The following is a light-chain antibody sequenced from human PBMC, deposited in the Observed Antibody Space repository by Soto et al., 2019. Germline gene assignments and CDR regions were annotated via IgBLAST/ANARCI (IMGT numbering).Light chain of an antibody. Sequence: QSALTQPASVSGSHGQSITISCTGTNSDVGGYDYVSWYQQHPGKAPKLMIYEVSHRPSGVSNRFSGSRSGNTASLTISGLQAEDEADYYCSSYTSSTTLGVFGGGTKVTVL. CDR1: NSDVGGYDY. CDR2: EVS. J-gene: IGLJ3*02. V-gene: IGLV2-14*01. CDR3: SSYTSSTTLGV.